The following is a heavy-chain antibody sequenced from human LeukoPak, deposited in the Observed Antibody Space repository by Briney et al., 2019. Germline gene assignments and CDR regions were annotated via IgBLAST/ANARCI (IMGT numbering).Heavy chain of an antibody. Sequence: ETLSLTCTVSGASISSWYWSWVRQAPGKGLEWVSVIYSGGSTYYADSVKGRFTISRDNSKNTLYLQMNSLRAEDTAVYYCARCSSSWALWHWGQGTLVTVSS. J-gene: IGHJ1*01. D-gene: IGHD6-13*01. CDR2: IYSGGST. V-gene: IGHV3-53*01. CDR1: GASISSWY. CDR3: ARCSSSWALWH.